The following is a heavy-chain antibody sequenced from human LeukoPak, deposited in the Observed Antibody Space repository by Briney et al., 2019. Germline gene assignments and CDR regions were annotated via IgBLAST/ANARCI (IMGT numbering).Heavy chain of an antibody. Sequence: KPGGSLRLSCAASGFTFSSYSMNWVRQAPGKGLEWVSSISSSSSYIYYADSVKGRFTISRDNAKNSLYLQMNSLRAEDTAVYYCARARPPIAVAGPSLLDVWGKGTTVTVSS. J-gene: IGHJ6*04. V-gene: IGHV3-21*01. CDR3: ARARPPIAVAGPSLLDV. D-gene: IGHD6-19*01. CDR2: ISSSSSYI. CDR1: GFTFSSYS.